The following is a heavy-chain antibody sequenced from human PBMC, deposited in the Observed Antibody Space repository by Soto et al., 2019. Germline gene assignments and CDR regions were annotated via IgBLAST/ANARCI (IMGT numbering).Heavy chain of an antibody. CDR3: ARDRSREGNSGY. V-gene: IGHV1-18*01. CDR2: ISAYNGNT. Sequence: QVQLVQSGAEVKKPGASVKVSCKASGYTFTSYGISWVRQAPGQGLAWMGWISAYNGNTNYAQKLQGRVTMTTDTSTSTADIELRSLRTDDTAVYYCARDRSREGNSGYRDQGTLVTVSS. J-gene: IGHJ4*02. D-gene: IGHD1-7*01. CDR1: GYTFTSYG.